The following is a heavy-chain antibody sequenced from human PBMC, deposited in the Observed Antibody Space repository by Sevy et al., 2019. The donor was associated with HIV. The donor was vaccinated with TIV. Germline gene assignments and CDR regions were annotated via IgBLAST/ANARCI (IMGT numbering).Heavy chain of an antibody. CDR1: GYSFTSYW. Sequence: GESLKISCKGSGYSFTSYWIGWVRQMPGKGLEWMGIIYPGDSDTRYSQSFQGQVTISADKSISTAYLQWSSLKASDTAMYYCARLKGFVVGSAAHSGFDPWGQGTLVTVSS. D-gene: IGHD2-2*01. J-gene: IGHJ5*02. CDR3: ARLKGFVVGSAAHSGFDP. CDR2: IYPGDSDT. V-gene: IGHV5-51*01.